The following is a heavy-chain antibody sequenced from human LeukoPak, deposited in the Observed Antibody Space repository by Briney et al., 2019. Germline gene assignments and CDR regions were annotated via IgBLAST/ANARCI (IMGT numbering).Heavy chain of an antibody. V-gene: IGHV4-34*01. J-gene: IGHJ5*02. CDR3: AIVRSGYSRSWYPIT. Sequence: SETLSLTCAVYGGSLSGYYWSWIRRSPGKGLEWIGEIKHSGSTKYNPSLKSRVSISVDTSKNQFSLKFSSVTAADTAVYYCAIVRSGYSRSWYPITWGRGTRVMVSA. CDR2: IKHSGST. CDR1: GGSLSGYY. D-gene: IGHD6-13*01.